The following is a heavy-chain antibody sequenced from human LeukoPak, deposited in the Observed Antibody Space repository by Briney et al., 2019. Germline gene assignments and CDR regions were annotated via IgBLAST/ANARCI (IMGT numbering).Heavy chain of an antibody. V-gene: IGHV1-18*01. CDR2: ISAYNGAT. Sequence: SLTVSCIASGYTFANYGISWVRQAPGQELKWMGWISAYNGATNFAQNLQGRVTMTTDTSTSTAYMELRSLRSDDTAVYYCARAGYNYGNPDDYWGQGTLVTVSS. CDR3: ARAGYNYGNPDDY. J-gene: IGHJ4*02. D-gene: IGHD5-18*01. CDR1: GYTFANYG.